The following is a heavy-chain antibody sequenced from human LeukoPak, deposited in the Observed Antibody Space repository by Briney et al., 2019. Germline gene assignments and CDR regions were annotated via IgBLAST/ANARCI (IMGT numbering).Heavy chain of an antibody. J-gene: IGHJ4*02. Sequence: GGSLRLSCAASGFTFSRFAMHWVRQAPGKGLEWVAAISNDADNKFYVDSVRGRFIISRDNSRNTVYLQMNSLRGDDTSIYYCARDGAGSLTDWGQGALVCVSS. CDR2: ISNDADNK. V-gene: IGHV3-30-3*01. CDR1: GFTFSRFA. CDR3: ARDGAGSLTD. D-gene: IGHD3-10*01.